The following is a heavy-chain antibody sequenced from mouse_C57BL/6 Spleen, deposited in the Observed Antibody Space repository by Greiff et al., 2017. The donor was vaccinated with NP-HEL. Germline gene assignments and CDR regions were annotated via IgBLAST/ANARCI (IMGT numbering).Heavy chain of an antibody. CDR3: ARLGYYGSSGWYFDV. CDR1: GFTFSSYT. J-gene: IGHJ1*03. V-gene: IGHV5-9*01. CDR2: ISGGGGNT. Sequence: EVQVVESGGGLVKPGGSLKLSCAASGFTFSSYTMSWVRQTPEKRLEWVATISGGGGNTYYPDSVKGRFTISRDNAKNTLYLQMSSLRSEDTALYYCARLGYYGSSGWYFDVWGTGTTVTVSS. D-gene: IGHD1-1*01.